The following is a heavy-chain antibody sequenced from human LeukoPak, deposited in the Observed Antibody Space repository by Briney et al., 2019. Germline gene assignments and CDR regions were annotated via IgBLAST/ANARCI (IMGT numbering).Heavy chain of an antibody. CDR1: GYSFTSCW. D-gene: IGHD1-26*01. J-gene: IGHJ4*02. V-gene: IGHV5-51*01. CDR2: IYPGDSDT. CDR3: ARHTVGALVAPWVDY. Sequence: PGESLKISCKGSGYSFTSCWMGWVRQMPEKGVEWMGIIYPGDSDTRYSPSFQGQVTISADKSISTAYLQWSSLKASGTAMYYCARHTVGALVAPWVDYWGQGTLVTVSS.